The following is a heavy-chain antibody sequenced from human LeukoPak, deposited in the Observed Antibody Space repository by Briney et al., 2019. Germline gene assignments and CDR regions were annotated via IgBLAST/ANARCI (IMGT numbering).Heavy chain of an antibody. CDR1: GFTFSSYG. D-gene: IGHD6-19*01. CDR3: AKDEIGAVAGLLDY. J-gene: IGHJ4*02. V-gene: IGHV3-30*18. CDR2: ISFDGSSK. Sequence: PGGSLRLSCAASGFTFSSYGMYWVRQAPGKGLEWVAVISFDGSSKYYADSVRGRFTVSRDNSKDTLYLQMNSLRAEDTAVYYCAKDEIGAVAGLLDYWGQGILVTVSS.